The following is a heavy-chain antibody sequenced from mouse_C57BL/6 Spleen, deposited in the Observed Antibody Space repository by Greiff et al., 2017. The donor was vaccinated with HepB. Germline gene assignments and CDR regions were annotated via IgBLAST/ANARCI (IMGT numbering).Heavy chain of an antibody. CDR3: ARQGFITTRGFAY. CDR2: INPNNGGT. D-gene: IGHD1-1*01. Sequence: VHVKQSGPELVKPGASVKMSCKASGYTFTDYNMHWVKQSHGKSLEWIGYINPNNGGTSYNQKFKGKATLTVNKSSSTAYMELRSLTSEDSAVYYCARQGFITTRGFAYWGQGTLVTVSA. CDR1: GYTFTDYN. J-gene: IGHJ3*01. V-gene: IGHV1-22*01.